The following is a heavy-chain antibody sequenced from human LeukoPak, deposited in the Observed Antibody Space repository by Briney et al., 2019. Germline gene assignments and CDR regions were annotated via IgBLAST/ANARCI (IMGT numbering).Heavy chain of an antibody. CDR1: GGSISSGSYY. J-gene: IGHJ4*02. CDR3: ARHPNRSVLRYFDWSTKIRPPDY. D-gene: IGHD3-9*01. CDR2: IYTSGST. Sequence: PSQTLSLTCTVSGGSISSGSYYWSWIRQPAGKGLEWIGRIYTSGSTNYNPSLKSRVTISVDTSKNQFSLKLSSVTAADTAVYYCARHPNRSVLRYFDWSTKIRPPDYWGQGTLVTVSS. V-gene: IGHV4-61*02.